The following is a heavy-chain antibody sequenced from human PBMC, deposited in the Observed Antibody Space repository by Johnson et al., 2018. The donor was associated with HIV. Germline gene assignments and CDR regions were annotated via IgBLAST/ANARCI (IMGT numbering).Heavy chain of an antibody. V-gene: IGHV3-30*14. D-gene: IGHD1-1*01. J-gene: IGHJ3*02. CDR3: ARAIRTGLGSPGNGGYDAFDI. CDR1: GFTFSDYY. Sequence: QVQLVESGGGLVKPGGSLRLSCAASGFTFSDYYMSWIRQAPGKGLEWVAVLSYDGSNKYYADSVKGRFTISRENAKNSLYLQMNSLRAGDTAVYYCARAIRTGLGSPGNGGYDAFDIWGQGTMVTVSS. CDR2: LSYDGSNK.